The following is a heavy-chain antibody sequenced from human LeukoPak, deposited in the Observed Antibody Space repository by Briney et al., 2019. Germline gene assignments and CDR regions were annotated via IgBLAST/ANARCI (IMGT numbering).Heavy chain of an antibody. V-gene: IGHV3-33*01. Sequence: GGSQRLSCAASGFTFSDYGIHWVRQAPGKGLEWVAVIYSDGTNKYFVDSVKGRFAISRDNSKTTVFLQMNGLRAEDTAVFYCARDLKSGYMDSWGQGTLVTVSS. D-gene: IGHD3-3*01. CDR2: IYSDGTNK. CDR1: GFTFSDYG. CDR3: ARDLKSGYMDS. J-gene: IGHJ4*02.